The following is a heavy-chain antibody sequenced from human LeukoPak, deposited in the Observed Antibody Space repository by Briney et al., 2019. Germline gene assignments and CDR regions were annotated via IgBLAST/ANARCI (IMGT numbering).Heavy chain of an antibody. Sequence: GGSLRLSCVVSGFTFSSYIMHWVRQAPGKGLEWLSHISSSSSTIYYADSVKGRFTISRDNAKNSLYLQMNSLRAEDTAVYYCARGTFTPGPWGQGTLVTVSS. V-gene: IGHV3-48*01. CDR3: ARGTFTPGP. CDR2: ISSSSSTI. J-gene: IGHJ5*02. CDR1: GFTFSSYI.